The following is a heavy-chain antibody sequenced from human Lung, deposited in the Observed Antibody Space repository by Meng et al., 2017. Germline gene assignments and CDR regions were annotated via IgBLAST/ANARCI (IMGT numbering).Heavy chain of an antibody. CDR1: GGSFSDYY. CDR3: ARGPTTMAHDFDY. D-gene: IGHD4-11*01. V-gene: IGHV4-34*01. Sequence: QVRVQPWGRGLLKPSEHRSLTGVVSGGSFSDYYWSWIRQPPGKGLEWIGEINHSGSTNYNPSLESRATISVDTSQNNLSLKLSSVTAADSAVYYCARGPTTMAHDFDYWGQGTLVTVSS. CDR2: INHSGST. J-gene: IGHJ4*02.